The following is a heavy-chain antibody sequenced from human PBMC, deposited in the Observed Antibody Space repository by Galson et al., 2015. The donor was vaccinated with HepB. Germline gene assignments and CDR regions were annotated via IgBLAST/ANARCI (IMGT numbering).Heavy chain of an antibody. D-gene: IGHD5-18*01. CDR3: ARGGYSYGKFDY. CDR1: GYTFSRYG. J-gene: IGHJ4*02. V-gene: IGHV1-18*01. Sequence: SVKVSCKASGYTFSRYGISWVRQAPGQGLEWMGWISGDNANTNYAQKLQGRVTMTTDTSNSTAYMELTSLRSDDTAVYYCARGGYSYGKFDYWGQGTLVTVSS. CDR2: ISGDNANT.